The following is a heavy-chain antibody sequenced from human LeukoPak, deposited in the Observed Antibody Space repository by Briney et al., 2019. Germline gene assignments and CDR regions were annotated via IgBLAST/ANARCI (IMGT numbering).Heavy chain of an antibody. V-gene: IGHV4-59*01. CDR1: GGSISSYY. D-gene: IGHD6-6*01. Sequence: SETLSLTCTVSGGSISSYYWSWIRQPPGKGLEWIGYIYYSGSTNYNPSLKSRVTISVDTSKNQFSLKLSSVTAADTAVYYCARGGGIAARPTLFRFDPWGQGTLVTVSS. J-gene: IGHJ5*02. CDR3: ARGGGIAARPTLFRFDP. CDR2: IYYSGST.